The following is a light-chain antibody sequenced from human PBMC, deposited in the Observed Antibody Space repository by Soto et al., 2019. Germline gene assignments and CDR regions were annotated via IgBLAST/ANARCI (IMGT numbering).Light chain of an antibody. V-gene: IGKV3-20*01. J-gene: IGKJ1*01. Sequence: EIVMTQSPATLSVSPGERATLSCRASQSVSSNLAWYQQKPGQAPRLLIYGVSSRATGIPDRFSGSGSGTDFTLTISRLEPEDFAVYYCQQYDSSPRTFGQGTKVEI. CDR3: QQYDSSPRT. CDR1: QSVSSN. CDR2: GVS.